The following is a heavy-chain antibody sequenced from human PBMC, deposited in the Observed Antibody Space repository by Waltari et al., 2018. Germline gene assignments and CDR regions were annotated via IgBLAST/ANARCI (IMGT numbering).Heavy chain of an antibody. Sequence: QVQLVQSGAEVKKPGASVKVSCKASGYTFTGYYMHWVRQAPGQGLEWMGWINPNSGGTNYAQKFQGRVTMTRDTSISTADMGLSRLRSDDTAVYYCATLASDTYSSSWLPFDYWGQGTLVTVSS. V-gene: IGHV1-2*02. J-gene: IGHJ4*02. D-gene: IGHD6-13*01. CDR2: INPNSGGT. CDR1: GYTFTGYY. CDR3: ATLASDTYSSSWLPFDY.